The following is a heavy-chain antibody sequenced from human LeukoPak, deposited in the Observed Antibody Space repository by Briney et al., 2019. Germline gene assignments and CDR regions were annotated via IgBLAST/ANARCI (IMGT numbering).Heavy chain of an antibody. V-gene: IGHV3-30-3*01. J-gene: IGHJ4*02. D-gene: IGHD6-19*01. CDR3: AKVVPPKGRQWLVWDFDY. CDR1: GFTFSSYA. CDR2: ISYDGSNK. Sequence: GSLRLSCAASGFTFSSYAMHWVRQAPGKGLEWVAVISYDGSNKYYADSVKGRFTISRDNSKNTLYLQMNSLRAEDMAVYYCAKVVPPKGRQWLVWDFDYWGQGTLVTVSS.